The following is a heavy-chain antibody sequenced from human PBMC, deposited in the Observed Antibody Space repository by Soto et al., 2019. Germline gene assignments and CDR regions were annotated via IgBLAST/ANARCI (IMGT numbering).Heavy chain of an antibody. D-gene: IGHD3-22*01. CDR2: INPSGGST. J-gene: IGHJ6*02. CDR3: AREGSTMIVVVIDFVYGMDV. V-gene: IGHV1-46*01. Sequence: ASVKVSCKASGYTFTSYYMHWVRQAPGQGLEWMGIINPSGGSTSYAQKFQGRVTMTRDTSTSTVYMELSSLRSEDTAVYHCAREGSTMIVVVIDFVYGMDVWGQGTTVTVSS. CDR1: GYTFTSYY.